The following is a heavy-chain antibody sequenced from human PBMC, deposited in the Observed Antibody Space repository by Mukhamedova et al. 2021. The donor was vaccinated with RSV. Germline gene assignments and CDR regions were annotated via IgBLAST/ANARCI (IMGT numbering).Heavy chain of an antibody. D-gene: IGHD5-18*01. CDR2: IYYSGST. Sequence: GLEWIGYIYYSGSTYYNPSLKSRVTISVDTSKNQFSLKLSSVTAADTAVYYCARDTAMARLLDYWGQGTLVTVP. V-gene: IGHV4-30-4*01. J-gene: IGHJ4*02. CDR3: ARDTAMARLLDY.